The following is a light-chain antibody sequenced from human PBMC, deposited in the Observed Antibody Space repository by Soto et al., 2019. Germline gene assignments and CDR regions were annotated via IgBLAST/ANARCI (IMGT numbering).Light chain of an antibody. CDR1: QSISNW. J-gene: IGKJ2*01. CDR3: QQYNSS. CDR2: KAS. V-gene: IGKV1-5*03. Sequence: IPKTQAPSTLSASVGVRGTITCRASQSISNWLAWYQQKPGKAPKLLIYKASSLESGVPSRFSGSGSGTEFTLTISSLQPDDFATYYCQQYNSSFGQGTKVDI.